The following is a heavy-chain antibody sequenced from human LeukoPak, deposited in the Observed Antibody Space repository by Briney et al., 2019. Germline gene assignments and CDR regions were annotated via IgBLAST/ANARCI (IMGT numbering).Heavy chain of an antibody. V-gene: IGHV4-39*01. CDR3: ARHINWGGGSSGWWVDY. Sequence: SETLSLTCTVSGGSISSSGYYWGWIRQPPGKGLEWIVSIYYGGSTYYNPSLKSRVTISVDTSKNQFSLKLSSVTAADTAVYYCARHINWGGGSSGWWVDYWGQGTLVTVSS. CDR1: GGSISSSGYY. CDR2: IYYGGST. J-gene: IGHJ4*02. D-gene: IGHD6-19*01.